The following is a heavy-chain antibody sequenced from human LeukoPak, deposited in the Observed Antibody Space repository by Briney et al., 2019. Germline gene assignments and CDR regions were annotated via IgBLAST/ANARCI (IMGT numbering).Heavy chain of an antibody. Sequence: ASVKVSCTASGYTFTGYYIHWVRQAPGQGLEWMGWINPNSGGTNYAQKFQGRVTMTRDTSISTAYMELSRLRSDDTAVYYCASSMIVVVTSPDAFDIWGQGTMVTVSS. CDR1: GYTFTGYY. J-gene: IGHJ3*02. D-gene: IGHD3-22*01. CDR2: INPNSGGT. V-gene: IGHV1-2*02. CDR3: ASSMIVVVTSPDAFDI.